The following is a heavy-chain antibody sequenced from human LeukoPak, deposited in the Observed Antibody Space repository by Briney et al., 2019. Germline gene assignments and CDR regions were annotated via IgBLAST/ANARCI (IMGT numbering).Heavy chain of an antibody. J-gene: IGHJ5*02. V-gene: IGHV3-30*04. Sequence: QPGRSLRLSCAASGFTFTNYALHWVRQAPGKGLEWVAVIFYDGSNKYYADSVKGRFTISRDNSKDTLYLQMNSLRAEDTAVYYCARDRAAAGITWGQGTLVTVSS. CDR3: ARDRAAAGIT. CDR1: GFTFTNYA. D-gene: IGHD6-13*01. CDR2: IFYDGSNK.